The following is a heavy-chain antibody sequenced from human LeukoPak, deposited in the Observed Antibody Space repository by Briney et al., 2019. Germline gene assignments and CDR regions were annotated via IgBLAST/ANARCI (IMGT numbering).Heavy chain of an antibody. J-gene: IGHJ4*02. CDR1: GFTFSRYW. Sequence: GGSLRLSCAASGFTFSRYWMHWVRQAPGKGLVWVSRIDSDGSITHYADSVKGLFTVSRDNAKNTLYLQMNSLRAEDTAVYYCATGGIVATIVPDYWGQGTLVTVSS. D-gene: IGHD5-12*01. V-gene: IGHV3-74*01. CDR3: ATGGIVATIVPDY. CDR2: IDSDGSIT.